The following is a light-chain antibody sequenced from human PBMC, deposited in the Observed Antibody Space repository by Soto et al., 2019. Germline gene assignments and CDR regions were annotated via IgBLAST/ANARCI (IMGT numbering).Light chain of an antibody. V-gene: IGKV1-27*01. CDR1: QGISNF. Sequence: DIQMTQSPSSLSASVGDRVTITCRASQGISNFLAWYQQKPGKVPKLLISAASTLQSGVPSRFSGSGSGTDFTLTITSLHPEDVATYYCQKYSSVITSGKGTRLEIK. CDR2: AAS. J-gene: IGKJ5*01. CDR3: QKYSSVIT.